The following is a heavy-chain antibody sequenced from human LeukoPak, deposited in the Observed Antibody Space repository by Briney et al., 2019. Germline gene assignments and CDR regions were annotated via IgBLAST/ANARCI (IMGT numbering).Heavy chain of an antibody. Sequence: SETLSLTCSVSGDSINSGAYYWSWIRQHPGKGLEWIGDIYYSGSASYNPSLKSRVSISLDTSKNQFSLRMSSVTAADTAVYYCTRVANGDYFDFWGQGTLVTVSS. V-gene: IGHV4-31*03. CDR1: GDSINSGAYY. J-gene: IGHJ4*02. D-gene: IGHD4-17*01. CDR2: IYYSGSA. CDR3: TRVANGDYFDF.